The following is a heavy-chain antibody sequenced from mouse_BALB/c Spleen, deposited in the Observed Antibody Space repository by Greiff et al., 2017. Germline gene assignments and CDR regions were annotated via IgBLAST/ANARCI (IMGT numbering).Heavy chain of an antibody. D-gene: IGHD3-1*01. V-gene: IGHV5-17*02. CDR3: ARSGCDY. Sequence: EVKLEESGGGLVQPGGSRKLSCAASGFTFSSFGMHWVRQAPEKGLEWVAYISSGSSTIYYADTVKGRFTISRDNPKNTLFLQMTSLRSEDTAMYYCARSGCDYWGQGTTLTVSS. CDR1: GFTFSSFG. J-gene: IGHJ2*01. CDR2: ISSGSSTI.